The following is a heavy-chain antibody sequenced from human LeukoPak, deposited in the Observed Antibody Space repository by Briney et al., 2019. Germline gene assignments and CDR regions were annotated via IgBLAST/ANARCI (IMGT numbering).Heavy chain of an antibody. Sequence: SETLSLTCAVYGGSFSGYYWSWIRQPPGKGLEWIREINHSGSTNYNPSLKSRVTISVDTSKNQFSLKLSSVTAADTAVYYCARAARLNYYYYMDVWGKGTTVTVSS. CDR3: ARAARLNYYYYMDV. J-gene: IGHJ6*03. D-gene: IGHD6-6*01. CDR2: INHSGST. CDR1: GGSFSGYY. V-gene: IGHV4-34*01.